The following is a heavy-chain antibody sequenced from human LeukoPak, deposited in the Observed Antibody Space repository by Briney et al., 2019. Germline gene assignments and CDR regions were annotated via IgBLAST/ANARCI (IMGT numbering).Heavy chain of an antibody. CDR2: INGNSGDT. D-gene: IGHD6-19*01. CDR1: GYTFTNYY. J-gene: IGHJ1*01. Sequence: GASVKVSCKTSGYTFTNYYLQWMRQAPGQGLEWMGWINGNSGDTNYAQKFQGRVAMTRDTSISTVYMDLNSLTSDDTAVYYCVRVAVTGFAYFQHWGRGTLVTVPS. CDR3: VRVAVTGFAYFQH. V-gene: IGHV1-2*02.